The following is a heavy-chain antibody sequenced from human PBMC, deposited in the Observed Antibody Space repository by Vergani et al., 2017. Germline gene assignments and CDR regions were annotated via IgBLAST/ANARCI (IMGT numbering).Heavy chain of an antibody. CDR3: ARGPSIAASYNWFDP. CDR1: GFTFSSFA. D-gene: IGHD6-13*01. V-gene: IGHV3-23*01. CDR2: ISGSGGST. J-gene: IGHJ5*02. Sequence: ELQLLESGGGLVQPGGSLRLSCAASGFTFSSFAMSWVRQAPGKGLDWVSAISGSGGSTYSADSVKGRFTISRDNSKNTLYLQMNRLRAEDTAVYYCARGPSIAASYNWFDPGGQGTLVTVSS.